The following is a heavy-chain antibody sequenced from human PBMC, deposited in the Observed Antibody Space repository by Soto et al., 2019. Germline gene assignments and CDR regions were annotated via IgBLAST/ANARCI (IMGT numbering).Heavy chain of an antibody. J-gene: IGHJ6*02. CDR3: ARGEYSRSFGYCYYYCGMEV. CDR2: INHSGST. D-gene: IGHD6-6*01. V-gene: IGHV4-34*01. CDR1: GGSFSGYY. Sequence: SETLSLTCAVYGGSFSGYYWSWIRQPPGKGLEWIGEINHSGSTNYNPSLKSRVTISVDTSKNQFSLKLSSVSAADTVVYYCARGEYSRSFGYCYYYCGMEVWGQGTTVTVSS.